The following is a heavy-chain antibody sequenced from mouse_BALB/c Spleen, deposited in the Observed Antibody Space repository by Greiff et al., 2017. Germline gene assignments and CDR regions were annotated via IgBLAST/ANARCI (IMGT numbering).Heavy chain of an antibody. V-gene: IGHV1S137*01. J-gene: IGHJ4*01. Sequence: QVQLQQSGAELVRPGVSVKISCKGSGYTFTDYAMHWVKQSHAKSLEWIGVISTYYGDASYNQKFKGKATMTVDKSSSTAYMELARLTSEDSAIYYCARLEDYRYDEDPRYAMDYWGQGTSVTASS. CDR1: GYTFTDYA. CDR2: ISTYYGDA. CDR3: ARLEDYRYDEDPRYAMDY. D-gene: IGHD2-14*01.